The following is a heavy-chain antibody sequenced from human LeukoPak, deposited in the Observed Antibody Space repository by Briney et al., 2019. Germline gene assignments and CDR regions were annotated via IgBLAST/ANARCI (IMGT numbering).Heavy chain of an antibody. V-gene: IGHV3-30*18. CDR1: GFTFSDYY. Sequence: GGSLRLSCAASGFTFSDYYMSWIRQAPGKGLEWVAVISYDGSNKYYADSVKGRFTISRDNSKNTLYLQMNSLRAEDTAVYYCAKSGTGNGMDVWGQGTTVTVSS. CDR3: AKSGTGNGMDV. CDR2: ISYDGSNK. D-gene: IGHD3-10*01. J-gene: IGHJ6*02.